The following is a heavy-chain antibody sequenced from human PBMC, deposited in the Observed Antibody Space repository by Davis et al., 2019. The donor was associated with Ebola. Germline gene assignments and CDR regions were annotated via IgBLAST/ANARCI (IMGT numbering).Heavy chain of an antibody. CDR1: GFTFSSYA. CDR3: ARLLPPGRDYDTSAKDAFDI. Sequence: PGGSLRLSCAASGFTFSSYAMHWVRQAPGKGLEWVAGLWYDGSNTYYTDSVKGRFSISRDNSKNTLYLQMNSLRVDDTAVYYCARLLPPGRDYDTSAKDAFDIWGRGTVVTVSS. J-gene: IGHJ3*02. V-gene: IGHV3-33*03. D-gene: IGHD3-22*01. CDR2: LWYDGSNT.